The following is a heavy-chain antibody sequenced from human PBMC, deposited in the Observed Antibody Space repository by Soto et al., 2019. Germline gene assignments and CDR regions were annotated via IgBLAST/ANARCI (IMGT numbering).Heavy chain of an antibody. V-gene: IGHV3-23*01. Sequence: EVQLLESGGGLVQPGGSLRLSCAASGFTFSTYAMSWVRQAPGKGLEWVSAIRGSGGSTYYADSVKGRFTISRDNSKDTLYLQMNSLRAEDTAVYYCAKDGAATPLNLRYNKHDYWGQGTLVTVSS. D-gene: IGHD2-15*01. CDR2: IRGSGGST. CDR1: GFTFSTYA. J-gene: IGHJ4*02. CDR3: AKDGAATPLNLRYNKHDY.